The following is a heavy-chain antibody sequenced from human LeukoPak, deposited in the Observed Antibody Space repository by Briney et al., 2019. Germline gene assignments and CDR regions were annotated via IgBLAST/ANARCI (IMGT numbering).Heavy chain of an antibody. D-gene: IGHD2-15*01. CDR1: GFTFSSYA. J-gene: IGHJ4*02. CDR2: ISYDGSNK. Sequence: GGSLRLSCAASGFTFSSYAMHWVRQAPGKGLEWVAVISYDGSNKYYADSVKGRFTISRDNSKNTLYLQMNSLRAEDTAVYYCAREDCSGGHCYSSLWGQGTLITVSS. V-gene: IGHV3-30-3*01. CDR3: AREDCSGGHCYSSL.